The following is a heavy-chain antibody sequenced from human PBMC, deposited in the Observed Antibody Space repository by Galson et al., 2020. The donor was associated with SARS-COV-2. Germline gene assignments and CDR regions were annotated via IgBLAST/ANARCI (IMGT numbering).Heavy chain of an antibody. J-gene: IGHJ1*01. D-gene: IGHD2-21*02. V-gene: IGHV3-30*01. CDR2: ISYDGSNK. CDR3: AREEEHIVVVTAIPGHFQH. CDR1: GFTFSSYA. Sequence: GGSLRLSCAASGFTFSSYAMHWVRQALGKGLEWVAVISYDGSNKYYADSVKGRFTISRDNSKNTLYLQMNSLRAEDTAVYYCAREEEHIVVVTAIPGHFQHWGQGTLVTVSS.